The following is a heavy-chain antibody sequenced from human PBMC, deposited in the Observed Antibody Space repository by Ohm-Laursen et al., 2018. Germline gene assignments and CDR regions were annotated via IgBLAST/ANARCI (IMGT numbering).Heavy chain of an antibody. Sequence: SLRLSCAASGFTFSSYSMKWVRQAPGKGLEWVSYISSGSSTIYYADSVKGRFTISRDNAKNSLYLQMNSLRAEDTAVYYCARCQSGRSLSDSWGQGTLVTVSS. J-gene: IGHJ4*02. D-gene: IGHD3-3*01. CDR3: ARCQSGRSLSDS. CDR2: ISSGSSTI. CDR1: GFTFSSYS. V-gene: IGHV3-48*01.